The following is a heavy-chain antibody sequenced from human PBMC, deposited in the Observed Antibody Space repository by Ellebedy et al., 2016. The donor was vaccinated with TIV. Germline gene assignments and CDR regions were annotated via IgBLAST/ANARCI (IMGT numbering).Heavy chain of an antibody. CDR3: ADFHAA. J-gene: IGHJ5*02. Sequence: GESLKISCAASGFTFSRYAMTWVRQAPGKGLEWVSGIVGSGGGIFYADSVKGRFTISRDNTKDSLFLQMNSLTAEDTALYYCADFHAAWGQGTLVTVSS. CDR1: GFTFSRYA. CDR2: IVGSGGGI. V-gene: IGHV3-23*01.